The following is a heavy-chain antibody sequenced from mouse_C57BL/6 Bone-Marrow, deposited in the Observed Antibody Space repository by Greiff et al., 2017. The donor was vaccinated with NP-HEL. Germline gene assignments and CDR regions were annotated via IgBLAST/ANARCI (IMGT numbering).Heavy chain of an antibody. D-gene: IGHD2-3*01. J-gene: IGHJ1*03. CDR1: GYTFTNYW. CDR3: ARHGYYAYWYFDV. CDR2: IYPGGGYT. V-gene: IGHV1-63*01. Sequence: QVQLQQSGAELVRPGTSVKMSCKASGYTFTNYWIGWAKQRPGHGIEWIGDIYPGGGYTNYNEKFKGKATLTADKSSSTAYMQFSSLTSEDSAIYYCARHGYYAYWYFDVWGTGTTVTVSS.